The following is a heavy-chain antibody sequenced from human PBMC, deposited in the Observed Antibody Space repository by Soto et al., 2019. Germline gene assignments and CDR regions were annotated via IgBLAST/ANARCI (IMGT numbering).Heavy chain of an antibody. CDR1: GYIFTNSW. V-gene: IGHV5-51*01. CDR2: IYPVDSDT. J-gene: IGHJ4*02. Sequence: GESLKISCKGSGYIFTNSWIGWVRQMPGKGLEWMGIIYPVDSDTRYSPSFLGQVTISADQSINTAYLQGSSLKAADTAMYYCAGGGKAGLRIDYWGQGTLVTVSS. CDR3: AGGGKAGLRIDY. D-gene: IGHD3-16*01.